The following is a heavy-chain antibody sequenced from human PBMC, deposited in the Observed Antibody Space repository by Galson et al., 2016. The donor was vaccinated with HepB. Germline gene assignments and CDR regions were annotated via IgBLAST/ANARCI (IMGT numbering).Heavy chain of an antibody. Sequence: RLSCAASGFTFGNYVMHWVRQAPGKGLEWVSLISFDGNYKYYTDSVRGRFTVSRDNSRNTLYLQMNSLRVEDTAVYYCAKWGGSTSTIFGVYFFDYWGPGTLVTVSS. V-gene: IGHV3-30*18. CDR3: AKWGGSTSTIFGVYFFDY. CDR2: ISFDGNYK. D-gene: IGHD3-3*01. CDR1: GFTFGNYV. J-gene: IGHJ4*02.